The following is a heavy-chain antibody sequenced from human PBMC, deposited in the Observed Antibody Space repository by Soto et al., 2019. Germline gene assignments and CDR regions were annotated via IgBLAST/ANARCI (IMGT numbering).Heavy chain of an antibody. V-gene: IGHV2-5*01. Sequence: SGPTLVNPTQTLTLTCTFSGFSLTTGGVGVGWIRQPPGRSLEWLAVIYWNDDRRRSPSLENRLTITKDTSKNQVVLTMTNMDPVDTATYYCIYRRASWDYHGLDVWGQGTPVTVSS. CDR2: IYWNDDR. CDR1: GFSLTTGGVG. D-gene: IGHD2-21*01. J-gene: IGHJ6*02. CDR3: IYRRASWDYHGLDV.